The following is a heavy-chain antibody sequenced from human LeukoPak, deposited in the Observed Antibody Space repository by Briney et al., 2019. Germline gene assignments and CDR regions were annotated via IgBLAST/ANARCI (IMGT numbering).Heavy chain of an antibody. V-gene: IGHV4-59*01. CDR2: MFYNGNT. CDR1: GGSINGYY. CDR3: ARLTREDGVDV. J-gene: IGHJ6*02. Sequence: SETLSLTCNVSGGSINGYYWTWIRQPPGKGLEWIGYMFYNGNTNYNPSLKSRVTISVDTSKNQISLRLTSVTAAGRGVYHCARLTREDGVDVWGQGTTVTVSS.